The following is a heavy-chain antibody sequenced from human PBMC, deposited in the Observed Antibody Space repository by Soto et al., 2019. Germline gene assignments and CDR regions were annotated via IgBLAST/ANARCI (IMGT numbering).Heavy chain of an antibody. D-gene: IGHD6-19*01. CDR2: IRSKAYGGTT. V-gene: IGHV3-49*03. CDR1: GFTFGDYX. CDR3: TRAMAVAGDYYYYGMDV. J-gene: IGHJ6*02. Sequence: GGSLRLSCTASGFTFGDYXMSXFRQAPGKGLEWVGFIRSKAYGGTTEYAASVKGRFTISRDDSKSIAYLQMNSLKTEDTAVYYCTRAMAVAGDYYYYGMDVWGQGTTVTVSS.